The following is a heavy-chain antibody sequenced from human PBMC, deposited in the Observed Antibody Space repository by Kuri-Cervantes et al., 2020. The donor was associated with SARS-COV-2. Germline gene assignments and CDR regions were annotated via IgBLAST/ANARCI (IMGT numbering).Heavy chain of an antibody. J-gene: IGHJ4*02. D-gene: IGHD1-1*01. Sequence: GGSLRLSCAASGFTFSSYSMNWVRQAPEKGLEWVSSISSSSYIYYADSVKGRFTISRDNAKNSLYLQMNSLRAEDTAVYYCARDHDAKSFDYWGQGTLVTVSS. CDR3: ARDHDAKSFDY. V-gene: IGHV3-21*01. CDR2: ISSSSYI. CDR1: GFTFSSYS.